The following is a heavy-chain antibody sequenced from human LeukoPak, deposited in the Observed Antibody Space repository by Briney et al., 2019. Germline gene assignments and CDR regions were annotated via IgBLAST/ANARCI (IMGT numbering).Heavy chain of an antibody. D-gene: IGHD2-15*01. CDR3: ARARRKSKTIYCSGGSCYPDY. V-gene: IGHV3-33*01. Sequence: GGSLRLSCAASGFTFSSYGMHWVRQAPGKGLEWVAVIWYDGSNKYYADSVKGRFTISRDNSKNTLYLQMNSLRAEDTAVYYCARARRKSKTIYCSGGSCYPDYGAKETLVPVPS. CDR2: IWYDGSNK. J-gene: IGHJ4*02. CDR1: GFTFSSYG.